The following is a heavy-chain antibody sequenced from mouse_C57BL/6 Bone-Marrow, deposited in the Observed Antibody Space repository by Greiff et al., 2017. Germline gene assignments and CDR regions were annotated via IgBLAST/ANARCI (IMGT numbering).Heavy chain of an antibody. CDR3: ASDDDGYYEGYAMDY. V-gene: IGHV1-69*01. Sequence: VQLQQPGAELVMPGASVKLSCKASGYTFTSYWMHWVKQRPGQGLEWIGEIDPSDSYTNYNQKFKGKATLTVDKSSSTAYMQLSSLTSEDSAVSDCASDDDGYYEGYAMDYWGQGTTVTVSS. J-gene: IGHJ4*01. CDR1: GYTFTSYW. CDR2: IDPSDSYT. D-gene: IGHD2-3*01.